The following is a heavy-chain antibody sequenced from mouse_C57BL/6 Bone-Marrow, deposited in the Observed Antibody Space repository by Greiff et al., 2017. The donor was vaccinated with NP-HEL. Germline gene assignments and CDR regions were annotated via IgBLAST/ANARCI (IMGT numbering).Heavy chain of an antibody. CDR2: IYPRSGTT. V-gene: IGHV1-81*01. J-gene: IGHJ2*01. CDR1: GYTFTSYG. CDR3: ARWATRYYFDY. Sequence: QVQLKQSGAELARPGASVKLSCMASGYTFTSYGISWVKQRTGQGLEWIGEIYPRSGTTYYNEKFKGKATLTADKSSSTAYMELRSLTSEDSAVYFCARWATRYYFDYWGQGTTLTVSS.